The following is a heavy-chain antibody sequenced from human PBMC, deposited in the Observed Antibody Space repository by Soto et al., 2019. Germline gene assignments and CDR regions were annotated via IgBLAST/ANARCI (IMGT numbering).Heavy chain of an antibody. J-gene: IGHJ6*02. Sequence: QVQLVESGGGVVQPERSLRLSCAASGFTFSSYGMHWVRQAPGKGLEWVAVIWYDGSNKYYADSVKGRFTISRDNSKNTLYLQMNSLRAEDTAVYYCARDFVRIMMGPFRSYCSGGSCYGMDVWGQGTTVTVSS. CDR2: IWYDGSNK. CDR1: GFTFSSYG. CDR3: ARDFVRIMMGPFRSYCSGGSCYGMDV. D-gene: IGHD2-15*01. V-gene: IGHV3-33*01.